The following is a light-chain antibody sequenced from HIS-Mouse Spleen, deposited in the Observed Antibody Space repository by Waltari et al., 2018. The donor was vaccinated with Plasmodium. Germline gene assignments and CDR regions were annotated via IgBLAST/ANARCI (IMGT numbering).Light chain of an antibody. J-gene: IGLJ2*01. CDR2: STN. CDR3: VLYMGSGIWV. V-gene: IGLV8-61*01. Sequence: QTVVTQEPSFSVSPGGTVTLTCGLSSGSVSPSYYPSCYQQTPGQAPRTLSYSTNTRSSGVPDRFSGSILGNKAALTITGAQADDESDYYCVLYMGSGIWVFGGGTKLTVL. CDR1: SGSVSPSYY.